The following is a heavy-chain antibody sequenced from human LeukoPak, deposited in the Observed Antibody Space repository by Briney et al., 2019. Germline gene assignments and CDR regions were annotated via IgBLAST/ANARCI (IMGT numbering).Heavy chain of an antibody. J-gene: IGHJ4*02. Sequence: GGSLRLSCAASGFTVSSNYMSWVRQATGKGLEWVSVIYSGGSTYYAGSVKGRFTLSRHNSKNTLYLQMNSLRAEDTAVYYCARVGGYGDYSFSYWGQGTLVTVSS. D-gene: IGHD4-17*01. CDR3: ARVGGYGDYSFSY. V-gene: IGHV3-53*04. CDR2: IYSGGST. CDR1: GFTVSSNY.